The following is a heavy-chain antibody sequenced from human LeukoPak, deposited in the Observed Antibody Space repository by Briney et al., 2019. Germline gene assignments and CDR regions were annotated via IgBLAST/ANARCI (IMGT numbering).Heavy chain of an antibody. CDR3: ARHYYYDSSVYYPHYFDY. CDR2: IYYSGST. J-gene: IGHJ4*02. D-gene: IGHD3-22*01. CDR1: GGSISSSSYY. V-gene: IGHV4-39*01. Sequence: SETLSLTCTVSGGSISSSSYYWGWIRQPPGKGLEWIGSIYYSGSTYYNPSLKSRVTISVDTSKNQFSLKLGSVTAADTAVYYCARHYYYDSSVYYPHYFDYWGQGTLVTVSS.